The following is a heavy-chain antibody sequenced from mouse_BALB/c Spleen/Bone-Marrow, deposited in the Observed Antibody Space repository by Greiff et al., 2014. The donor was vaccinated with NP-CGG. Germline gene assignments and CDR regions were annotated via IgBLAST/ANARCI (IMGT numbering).Heavy chain of an antibody. V-gene: IGHV1-9*01. CDR3: ARTPGVLYYFDY. J-gene: IGHJ2*01. Sequence: VQLQQSGAELMKPGASMKISCKASGYTFSSFWIEWVKQRPGHGLEWIGEILPESGSSNYNEKFKGKATLTADTSSNTVYMQLSSLTSEDSAVYYCARTPGVLYYFDYWGQGTPLTGSS. CDR1: GYTFSSFW. CDR2: ILPESGSS.